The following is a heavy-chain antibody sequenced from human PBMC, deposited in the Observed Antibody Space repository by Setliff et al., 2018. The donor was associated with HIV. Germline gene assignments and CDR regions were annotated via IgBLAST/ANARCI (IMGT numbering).Heavy chain of an antibody. CDR3: ASFFGDYGY. J-gene: IGHJ4*01. V-gene: IGHV3-7*03. CDR2: INQDGSEK. Sequence: GGSLRLSCAASGFTFTSYWMIWVRQAPGKGLEWVANINQDGSEKYYLDSVKGRFTISRDNANNLLFLEMNNLRVEDTAVYYCASFFGDYGYWGHGTQVTVSS. D-gene: IGHD3-10*01. CDR1: GFTFTSYW.